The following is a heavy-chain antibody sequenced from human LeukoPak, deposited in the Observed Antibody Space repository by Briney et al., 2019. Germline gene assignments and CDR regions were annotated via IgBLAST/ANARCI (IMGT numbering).Heavy chain of an antibody. D-gene: IGHD2-21*01. CDR1: GGSISSFY. J-gene: IGHJ4*02. Sequence: PSETLPLTCTVSGGSISSFYWSWIRQPPGKGLEWIGNIYYSGSTTYNPSLKSRVTISVDTSKNPFSLRLSSVTAADTAVFYCARVYSVSYFDYWGQGTLVTVSS. CDR3: ARVYSVSYFDY. CDR2: IYYSGST. V-gene: IGHV4-59*01.